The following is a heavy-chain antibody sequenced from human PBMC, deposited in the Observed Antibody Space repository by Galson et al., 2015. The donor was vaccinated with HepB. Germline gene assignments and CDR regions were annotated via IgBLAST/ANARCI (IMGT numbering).Heavy chain of an antibody. CDR2: INAGNGNT. CDR3: ARGTALPGFYGSGSYIYYYGMDV. J-gene: IGHJ6*02. Sequence: SVKVSCKASGYTFTSYAMHWVRQAPGQRLEWMGWINAGNGNTKYSQKFQGRVTITRDTSASTAYMELSSLRSEDTAVYYCARGTALPGFYGSGSYIYYYGMDVWGQGTTVTVSS. D-gene: IGHD3-10*01. CDR1: GYTFTSYA. V-gene: IGHV1-3*01.